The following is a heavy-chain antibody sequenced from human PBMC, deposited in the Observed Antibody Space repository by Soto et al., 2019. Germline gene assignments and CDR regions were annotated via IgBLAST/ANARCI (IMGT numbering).Heavy chain of an antibody. CDR2: IYCSGST. CDR3: ARVCCYDSSGYCGESLIDAFDI. J-gene: IGHJ3*02. D-gene: IGHD3-22*01. CDR1: GGSVSSGSYY. Sequence: SETLSLTCTVSGGSVSSGSYYWSWIRQPPGKGLEWIGYIYCSGSTNYNPSLKSRVTISVDTSKNQFSLKLSSVTAADTAVYYCARVCCYDSSGYCGESLIDAFDIWGQGTMVTVSS. V-gene: IGHV4-61*01.